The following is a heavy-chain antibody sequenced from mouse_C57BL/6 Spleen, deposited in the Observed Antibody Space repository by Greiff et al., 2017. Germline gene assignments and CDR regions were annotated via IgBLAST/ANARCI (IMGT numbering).Heavy chain of an antibody. Sequence: QVQLKESGAELVKPGASVKISCKASGYAFSSYWMNWVKQRPGKGLEWIGQIYPGDGDTNYNGKFKGKATLTADKSSSTAYMRLSSLTSEDSAVYFCARSSYYGSTDWYFDVWGTGTTVTVSS. D-gene: IGHD1-1*01. J-gene: IGHJ1*03. CDR1: GYAFSSYW. CDR3: ARSSYYGSTDWYFDV. V-gene: IGHV1-80*01. CDR2: IYPGDGDT.